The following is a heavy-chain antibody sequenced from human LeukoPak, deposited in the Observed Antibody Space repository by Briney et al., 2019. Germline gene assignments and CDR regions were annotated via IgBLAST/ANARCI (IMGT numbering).Heavy chain of an antibody. CDR3: ARSLDGYNRVGAFDI. V-gene: IGHV1-18*01. J-gene: IGHJ3*02. Sequence: GASVKVSCKASGYTFTSYGISWVRQAPGQGLEWMGWISAYNGNTNYAQKLQGRVTMTTDTSTSTAYMELRSLRSDDTAVYYCARSLDGYNRVGAFDIWGQGTMVTVSS. CDR2: ISAYNGNT. D-gene: IGHD5-24*01. CDR1: GYTFTSYG.